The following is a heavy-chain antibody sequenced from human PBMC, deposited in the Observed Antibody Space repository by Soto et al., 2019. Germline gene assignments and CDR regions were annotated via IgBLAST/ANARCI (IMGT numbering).Heavy chain of an antibody. CDR3: ASTKYDSSTYYYWCLGL. V-gene: IGHV1-69*06. Sequence: QVDLVQSGAEVKKPGSSVKVSCQASEDTFRNYAISWVRQAPGQGLEWMGWIIPIFGTANYAQKFQGRVTITAATSASTVSLELSSLRSADTAVYYCASTKYDSSTYYYWCLGLLGRGTLVTVSS. CDR2: IIPIFGTA. J-gene: IGHJ2*01. CDR1: EDTFRNYA. D-gene: IGHD3-22*01.